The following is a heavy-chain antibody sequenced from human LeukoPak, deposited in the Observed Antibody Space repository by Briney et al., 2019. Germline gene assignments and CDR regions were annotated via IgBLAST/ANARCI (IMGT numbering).Heavy chain of an antibody. V-gene: IGHV3-43D*03. Sequence: GGSLRLSCAASGFTFDDYAMHWVRQAPGKGLEWVSLISWDGGSTYYADSVKGRFTISRDNSKNSLYLQMNSLRAEDTALYYCAKNGHYYDSSGYLLLLPDYWGQGTLVTVSS. D-gene: IGHD3-22*01. CDR3: AKNGHYYDSSGYLLLLPDY. CDR2: ISWDGGST. J-gene: IGHJ4*02. CDR1: GFTFDDYA.